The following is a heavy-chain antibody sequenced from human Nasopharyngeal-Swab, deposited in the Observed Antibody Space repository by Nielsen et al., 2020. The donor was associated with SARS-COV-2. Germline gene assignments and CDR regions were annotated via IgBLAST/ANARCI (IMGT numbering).Heavy chain of an antibody. CDR1: GYTFSDYS. J-gene: IGHJ4*02. Sequence: ASVKVSCKTSGYTFSDYSVNWVRQAPGQGLEWLGSINTKTENPTYAQGFTGRFVFSLDTSVSTAYLAISSLRAEDTAVYFCARGHGDYAHGYWGQGTLVTVSS. D-gene: IGHD4-17*01. CDR3: ARGHGDYAHGY. CDR2: INTKTENP. V-gene: IGHV7-4-1*02.